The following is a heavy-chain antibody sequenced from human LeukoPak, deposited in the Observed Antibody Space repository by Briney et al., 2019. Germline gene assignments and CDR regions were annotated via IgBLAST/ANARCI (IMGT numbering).Heavy chain of an antibody. D-gene: IGHD3-10*01. CDR2: ISSSGSTI. CDR3: ARSRFGEPETR. CDR1: GFTFSSYA. Sequence: PGGSLRLSCAASGFTFSSYAMHWVRQAPGKGLEWVSYISSSGSTIYYADSVKGRFTISRDNAKNSLYLQMNSLRAEDTAVYYCARSRFGEPETRWGQGTLVTVSS. J-gene: IGHJ4*02. V-gene: IGHV3-48*04.